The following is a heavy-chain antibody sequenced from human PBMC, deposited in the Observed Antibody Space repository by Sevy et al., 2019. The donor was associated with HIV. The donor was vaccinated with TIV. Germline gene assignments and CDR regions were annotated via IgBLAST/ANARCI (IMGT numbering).Heavy chain of an antibody. Sequence: GSLRLSCAASGFSFSSYWMHWVRQAPGKGLEWVANIKQDGSEKYYVASVKGRFTISRDNAKNSVYLQMNSLRPEDTAIYYCARGNSGSFDYWGQGTLVTVSS. D-gene: IGHD3-22*01. CDR2: IKQDGSEK. CDR3: ARGNSGSFDY. J-gene: IGHJ4*02. V-gene: IGHV3-7*04. CDR1: GFSFSSYW.